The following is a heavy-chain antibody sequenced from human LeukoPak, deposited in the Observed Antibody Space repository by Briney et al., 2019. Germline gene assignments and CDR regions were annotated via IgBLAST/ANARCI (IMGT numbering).Heavy chain of an antibody. J-gene: IGHJ5*02. D-gene: IGHD6-19*01. Sequence: GASVKVSCRASGGTFSSYAISWVRQAPGQGLEWMGGIIPIFGTANYAQKFQGRVTITADESTSTAYMELSSLRSEDTAVYYCARRIAVADTNWFDPWGQGTLVTVSS. CDR1: GGTFSSYA. V-gene: IGHV1-69*13. CDR2: IIPIFGTA. CDR3: ARRIAVADTNWFDP.